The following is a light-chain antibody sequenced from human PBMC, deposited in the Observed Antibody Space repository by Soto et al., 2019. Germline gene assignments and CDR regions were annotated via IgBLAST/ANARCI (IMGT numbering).Light chain of an antibody. CDR1: SSDVGGYNY. CDR3: SSYTSSSTVF. J-gene: IGLJ1*01. Sequence: QSALTQPASVSGSPGQSITISCTGTSSDVGGYNYVSWYQQHPGKAPKLMIYDVSNRPSGVSNRFSGSKSGNTASLTISGLQAEDEADYYCSSYTSSSTVFFGTGTKVTVL. CDR2: DVS. V-gene: IGLV2-14*01.